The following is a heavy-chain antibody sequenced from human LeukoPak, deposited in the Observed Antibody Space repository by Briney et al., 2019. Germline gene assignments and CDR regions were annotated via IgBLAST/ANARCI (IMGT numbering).Heavy chain of an antibody. J-gene: IGHJ4*02. CDR1: GFTFSSYS. CDR2: ISSSSSTI. Sequence: GGSLRLSCAASGFTFSSYSMNWVRQAPGKGLEWVSYISSSSSTIYYADSVKGRFTISRDNAKNSLYLQMNSLRAEDTAVYYCAREEQLVHYWGQGTLVTVSS. V-gene: IGHV3-48*04. D-gene: IGHD6-13*01. CDR3: AREEQLVHY.